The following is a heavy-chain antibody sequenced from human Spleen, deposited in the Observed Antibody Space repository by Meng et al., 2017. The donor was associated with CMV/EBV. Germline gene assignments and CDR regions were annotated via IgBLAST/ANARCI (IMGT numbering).Heavy chain of an antibody. J-gene: IGHJ3*01. Sequence: GESLKISCAASGFTFSSYSMNWVRQAPGKGLEWVSSISSSSTYIYYGDSMRGRFTISRDNAKNSLYLQMNSLRAEDTAVYYCAKDRLYHYEDAFDVWGQGTMVTVSS. CDR3: AKDRLYHYEDAFDV. CDR2: ISSSSTYI. CDR1: GFTFSSYS. V-gene: IGHV3-21*01. D-gene: IGHD3-22*01.